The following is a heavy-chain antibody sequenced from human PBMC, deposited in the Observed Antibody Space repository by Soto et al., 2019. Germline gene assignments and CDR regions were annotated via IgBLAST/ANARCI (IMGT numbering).Heavy chain of an antibody. D-gene: IGHD3-10*01. Sequence: VGSLRLSCAASGFTFSSYAMHWVRQAPGKGLEWVAVISYDGSNKYYADSVKGRFTISRDNSKNTLYLQMNSLRAEDTAVYYCARDLGGYYGSGSYYNWFDPWGQGTLVTVSS. CDR1: GFTFSSYA. J-gene: IGHJ5*02. CDR3: ARDLGGYYGSGSYYNWFDP. CDR2: ISYDGSNK. V-gene: IGHV3-30-3*01.